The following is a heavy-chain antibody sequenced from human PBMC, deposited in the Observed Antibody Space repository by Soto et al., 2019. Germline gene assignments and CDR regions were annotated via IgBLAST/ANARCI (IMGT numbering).Heavy chain of an antibody. CDR3: ARDRGTKKTGYCSGGSCLLN. CDR1: GFTFSSCW. J-gene: IGHJ4*02. V-gene: IGHV3-7*03. Sequence: LRLSCAASGFTFSSCWMSWVRQAPGKGLEWVANIKQDGSEKYYVDSVKGRFTISRDNAKNSLYLQMNSLRAEDTAVYYCARDRGTKKTGYCSGGSCLLNWGQGTLVTVSS. D-gene: IGHD2-15*01. CDR2: IKQDGSEK.